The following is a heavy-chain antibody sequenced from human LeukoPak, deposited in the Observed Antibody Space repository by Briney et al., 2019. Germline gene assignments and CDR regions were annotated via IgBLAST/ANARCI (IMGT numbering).Heavy chain of an antibody. CDR2: ISSSSSYI. CDR1: GFTFSSYE. CDR3: AREPPPIAAAGKGDY. J-gene: IGHJ4*02. V-gene: IGHV3-21*01. D-gene: IGHD6-13*01. Sequence: NPGGSLRLSCAASGFTFSSYEMNWVRQAPGKGLEWVSSISSSSSYIYYADSVKGRFTISRDNAKNLLYLQMNSLRAEDTAVYYCAREPPPIAAAGKGDYWGQGTLVTVSS.